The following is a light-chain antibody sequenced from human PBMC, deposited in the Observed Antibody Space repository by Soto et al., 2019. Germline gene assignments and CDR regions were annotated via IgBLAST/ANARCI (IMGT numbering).Light chain of an antibody. J-gene: IGKJ1*01. CDR2: GAF. CDR1: QSVRSN. CDR3: QQYNNWPRT. V-gene: IGKV3-15*01. Sequence: EIVMTQSPATLSVSPGERATLSCRASQSVRSNLAWYQQKPGQAPRLLIYGAFTRATGIPARFSGSGSGTEFTLTFSSLQSEDFAVYYCQQYNNWPRTFGQGTKVEIK.